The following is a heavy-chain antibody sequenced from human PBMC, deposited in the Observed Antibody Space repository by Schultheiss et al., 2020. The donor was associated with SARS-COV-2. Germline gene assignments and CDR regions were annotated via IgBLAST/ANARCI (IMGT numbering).Heavy chain of an antibody. D-gene: IGHD6-13*01. CDR1: GFTFRSYA. J-gene: IGHJ6*02. CDR2: ISGSGGST. V-gene: IGHV3-23*01. CDR3: ATPVGIAAAGPSTGYGMDV. Sequence: GGSLRLSCVASGFTFRSYAMSWVRQAPGKGLEWVSTISGSGGSTYYADSVKGRFTISRGNSKNTLYLHLNSLRAEDTAVYYCATPVGIAAAGPSTGYGMDVWGQGTTVTVSS.